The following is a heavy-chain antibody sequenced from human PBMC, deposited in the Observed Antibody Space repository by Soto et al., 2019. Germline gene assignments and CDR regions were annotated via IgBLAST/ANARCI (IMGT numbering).Heavy chain of an antibody. CDR2: IWYDGSNK. J-gene: IGHJ6*02. CDR1: GFTFSSYG. V-gene: IGHV3-33*01. CDR3: ARDHSGNPTDIVVVPAAIPNQYYYGMDV. Sequence: PGGSLRLSCAASGFTFSSYGMHWVRQAPGKGLEWVAVIWYDGSNKYYADSVKGRFTISRDNSKNTLYLQMNSLRAEDTAVYYCARDHSGNPTDIVVVPAAIPNQYYYGMDVWGQGTTVTVSS. D-gene: IGHD2-2*02.